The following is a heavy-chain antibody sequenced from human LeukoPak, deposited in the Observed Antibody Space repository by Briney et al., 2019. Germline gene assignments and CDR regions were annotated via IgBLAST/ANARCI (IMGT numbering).Heavy chain of an antibody. CDR1: GFTFSNYW. CDR3: AHSGNYYPPSYYFDY. D-gene: IGHD1-26*01. V-gene: IGHV3-23*01. CDR2: ISGSGNST. Sequence: PGGSLRLSCAASGFTFSNYWMSWVRQAPGKGLEWVSAISGSGNSTYYADSVKGRFTISRDNSKNTLYLQMNSLRAEDTAVYYCAHSGNYYPPSYYFDYWGQGALVTVSS. J-gene: IGHJ4*02.